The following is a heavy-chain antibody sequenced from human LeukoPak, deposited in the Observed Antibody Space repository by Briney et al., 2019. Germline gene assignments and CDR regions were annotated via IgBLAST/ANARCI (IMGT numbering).Heavy chain of an antibody. V-gene: IGHV4-4*02. CDR3: ARGGSGGAFDI. Sequence: SETLSLTCAVSGGSISSSNWWSWVRQPPGKGLEWIGEMYHSGRTTYNPSLKSRVTISVDTSKNQFSLKLSSVTAADTAVYYCARGGSGGAFDIWGQGTMVTVSS. D-gene: IGHD3-10*01. J-gene: IGHJ3*02. CDR1: GGSISSSNW. CDR2: MYHSGRT.